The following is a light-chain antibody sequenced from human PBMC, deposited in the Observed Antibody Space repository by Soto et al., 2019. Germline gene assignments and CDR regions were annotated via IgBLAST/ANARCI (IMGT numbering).Light chain of an antibody. V-gene: IGKV1-9*01. CDR2: IAS. CDR1: QGIRNY. CDR3: HHYGDSPPET. J-gene: IGKJ1*01. Sequence: DIQLTQSPSFLSASVGDRVTITCRASQGIRNYLAWYQQKPGRAPKLLMYIASTRATGISDRFSGSGSGTDFTLTISRLEPEDFAVYYCHHYGDSPPETFGQGTRVEFK.